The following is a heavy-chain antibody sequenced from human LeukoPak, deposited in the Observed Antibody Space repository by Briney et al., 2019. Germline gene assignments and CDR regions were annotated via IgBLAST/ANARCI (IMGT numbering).Heavy chain of an antibody. J-gene: IGHJ2*01. V-gene: IGHV3-66*01. D-gene: IGHD4-17*01. Sequence: GGSLRLSCAVSGFTVSSSYMSWDRQAPGKGLEWVSFIYSGGNTYYTDSVKGRFTISRDNSKNTLYLQMNSLRAEDTAVYYCARRVTTGSYFDLWGRGTLVTVSS. CDR2: IYSGGNT. CDR1: GFTVSSSY. CDR3: ARRVTTGSYFDL.